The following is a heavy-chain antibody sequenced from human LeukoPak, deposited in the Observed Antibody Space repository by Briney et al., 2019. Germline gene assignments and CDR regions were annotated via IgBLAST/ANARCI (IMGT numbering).Heavy chain of an antibody. CDR2: IYTMGST. CDR3: ARNGMAVAESLNDLNWFDP. CDR1: APSIGRYY. D-gene: IGHD6-19*01. Sequence: SQTLSLACTVAAPSIGRYYCGCVRQLAGGWMEWVGRIYTMGSTTYNPSLKSRVTMSVDTSKNEFSLKLSSVTAADTAVYYCARNGMAVAESLNDLNWFDPWGQGTMVTVSS. V-gene: IGHV4-4*07. J-gene: IGHJ5*02.